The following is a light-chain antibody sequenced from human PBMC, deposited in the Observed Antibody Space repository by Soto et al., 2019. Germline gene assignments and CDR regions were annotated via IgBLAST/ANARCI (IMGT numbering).Light chain of an antibody. V-gene: IGKV1-9*01. CDR1: QGISSY. J-gene: IGKJ5*01. CDR2: AAS. CDR3: QQLNSYPIT. Sequence: IQLTQSPSSLSASVGDRVTVTCRASQGISSYLAWYQQKPGKAPRLLIYAASTLRSGVPSRFSGSGSGTDFTLTISSLQPEDSASYYCQQLNSYPITFGQGTRLEIK.